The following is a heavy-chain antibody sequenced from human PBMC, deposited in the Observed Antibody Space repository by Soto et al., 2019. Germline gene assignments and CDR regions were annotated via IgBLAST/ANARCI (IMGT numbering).Heavy chain of an antibody. CDR2: IYYGGIT. D-gene: IGHD3-10*01. Sequence: TLSLACSVSGGSITSGGYYWNWIRQHPGKGLEWIGYIYYGGITYYNPSLKSRITISVDTSKNQFSLKLSSATAADTAMYYCARGIWVRGTIGFNWFDPWGQGTLVTVS. CDR3: ARGIWVRGTIGFNWFDP. V-gene: IGHV4-31*03. CDR1: GGSITSGGYY. J-gene: IGHJ5*02.